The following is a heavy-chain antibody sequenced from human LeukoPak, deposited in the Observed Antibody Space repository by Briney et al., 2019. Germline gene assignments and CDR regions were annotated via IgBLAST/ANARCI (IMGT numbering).Heavy chain of an antibody. CDR3: AKGSSILTGYPDAFDI. J-gene: IGHJ3*02. V-gene: IGHV3-23*01. D-gene: IGHD3-9*01. Sequence: GGSLRLSCAASGFTFSSYAMSWVRQAPGKGLEWVSAISGSGGSTYYADSVKGRFTISRDNSKNTLYLQMNSLRAEDTAVYYCAKGSSILTGYPDAFDIWGQGTMVTVSS. CDR2: ISGSGGST. CDR1: GFTFSSYA.